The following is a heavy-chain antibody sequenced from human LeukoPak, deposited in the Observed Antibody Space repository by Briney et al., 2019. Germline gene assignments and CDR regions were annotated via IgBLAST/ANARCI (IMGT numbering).Heavy chain of an antibody. CDR2: ITSSGGST. J-gene: IGHJ4*02. D-gene: IGHD6-19*01. V-gene: IGHV3-23*01. Sequence: GGSLRLSCAASGFMFSSYAMSWVRQAPGKGLEWVSVITSSGGSTYYADSVKGRFTISRDNSKDTVYLQMNSLRGDDTAVYYCAKGEDGYSSGWSDYWGQGTPVTVSS. CDR3: AKGEDGYSSGWSDY. CDR1: GFMFSSYA.